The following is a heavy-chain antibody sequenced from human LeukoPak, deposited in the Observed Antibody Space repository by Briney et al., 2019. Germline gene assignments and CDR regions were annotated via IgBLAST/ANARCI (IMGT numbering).Heavy chain of an antibody. CDR1: GYTFTSYD. Sequence: LWASVKVSCKASGYTFTSYDTNWVRQATGQGLEWMGWMNPNSGNTGYAQKFQGRVTMTRNTSISTAYMELSSLRSEDTAVYYCARGVEDSSSWSYYYYYMDVWGKGTTVTVSS. CDR2: MNPNSGNT. CDR3: ARGVEDSSSWSYYYYYMDV. J-gene: IGHJ6*03. D-gene: IGHD6-13*01. V-gene: IGHV1-8*01.